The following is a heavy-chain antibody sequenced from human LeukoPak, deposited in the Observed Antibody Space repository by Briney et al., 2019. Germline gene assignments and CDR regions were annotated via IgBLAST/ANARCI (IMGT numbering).Heavy chain of an antibody. CDR2: ISGSGGST. V-gene: IGHV3-23*01. D-gene: IGHD1-26*01. Sequence: GGSLRLSCAASGFTFSSYAMSWVRQAPGKGLEWASAISGSGGSTYYADSVKGRFTISRDNSKNTLYLQMNSLRAEDTAVYYCAKDEGVIVGATDVSYYFDYWGQGTLVTVSS. CDR3: AKDEGVIVGATDVSYYFDY. J-gene: IGHJ4*02. CDR1: GFTFSSYA.